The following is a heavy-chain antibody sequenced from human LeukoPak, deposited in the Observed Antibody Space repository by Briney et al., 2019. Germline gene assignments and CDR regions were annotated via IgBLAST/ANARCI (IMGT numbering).Heavy chain of an antibody. Sequence: SETLSLTCTVSGGSISSSSYYWGWIRQPPGKGLEWIGSIYYSGSTYYNPSLKSRVTISVDKSKNQFSLKLSSVTAADTAVYYCARVYDVLTGYPNWFDPWGQGTLVTVSS. V-gene: IGHV4-39*01. CDR3: ARVYDVLTGYPNWFDP. J-gene: IGHJ5*02. CDR2: IYYSGST. D-gene: IGHD3-9*01. CDR1: GGSISSSSYY.